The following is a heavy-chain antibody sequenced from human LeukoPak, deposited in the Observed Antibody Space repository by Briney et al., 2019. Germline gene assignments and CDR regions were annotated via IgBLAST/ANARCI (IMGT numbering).Heavy chain of an antibody. D-gene: IGHD4-23*01. CDR1: GYTFTSYA. V-gene: IGHV1-3*01. J-gene: IGHJ6*02. Sequence: GASVKVSCKASGYTFTSYAMHWVRQAPGQRLEWMGWINAGNGNTKYSQKFQGRVTITRDTSASTAYMELSSLRSGDTAVYYCARNHGGNTRYYYYGMDVWGQGTTVTVSS. CDR3: ARNHGGNTRYYYYGMDV. CDR2: INAGNGNT.